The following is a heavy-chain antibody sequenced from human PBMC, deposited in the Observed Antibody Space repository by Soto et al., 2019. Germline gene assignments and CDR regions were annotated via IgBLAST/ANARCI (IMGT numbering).Heavy chain of an antibody. D-gene: IGHD6-19*01. Sequence: PGGSLRLSGASSGFIFRHYGMSVVRQAPGKGLEWVSVISGSGGSTYYADSVKGRFTISRDNSKNTLYLQMNSLRAEDTAVYYCASRSSGWYFDYWGQGTLVTVSS. CDR2: ISGSGGST. CDR1: GFIFRHYG. CDR3: ASRSSGWYFDY. J-gene: IGHJ4*02. V-gene: IGHV3-23*01.